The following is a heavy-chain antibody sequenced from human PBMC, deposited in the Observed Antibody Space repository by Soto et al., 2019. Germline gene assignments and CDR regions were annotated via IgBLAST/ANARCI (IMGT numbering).Heavy chain of an antibody. Sequence: EVQLVESGGGLVQPGGSLKLSCAASGFTFSGSAMHWVRQASGKGLEWVGRIRSKANSYATAYAASVKGRFTISRDDSKNTAYLQMNSLKTEDTAVYYCTRRLGYCSSTSCYPPRGMDVWGQGTTVTVSS. CDR2: IRSKANSYAT. D-gene: IGHD2-2*01. J-gene: IGHJ6*02. CDR3: TRRLGYCSSTSCYPPRGMDV. V-gene: IGHV3-73*02. CDR1: GFTFSGSA.